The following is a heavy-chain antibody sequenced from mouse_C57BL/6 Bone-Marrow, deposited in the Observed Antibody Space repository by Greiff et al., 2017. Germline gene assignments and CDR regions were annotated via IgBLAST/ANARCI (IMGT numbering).Heavy chain of an antibody. V-gene: IGHV1-64*01. Sequence: VQLQQPGAELVKPGASVTMSCKASGYTFTSYWMHWVKQRPGQGLEWIGMIHPNSGSNNYNEQFTSTAKLSVDKSSSPAYMQLSILTSEDSAVYYCARSRGWYFDFWGTGTTVTVSS. D-gene: IGHD3-1*01. CDR2: IHPNSGSN. CDR3: ARSRGWYFDF. CDR1: GYTFTSYW. J-gene: IGHJ1*03.